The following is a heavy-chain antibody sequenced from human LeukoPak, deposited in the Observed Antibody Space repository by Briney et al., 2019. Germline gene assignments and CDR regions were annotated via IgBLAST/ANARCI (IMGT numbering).Heavy chain of an antibody. Sequence: ASVKVSCKASGYTFTGYYMHWVRQAPGQGLEWMGWINPNSGGANYAQKFQGRVTMTRDTSISTAYMELSRLRSDDTAVYYCARGAYDYVWGSYRPLDYWGQGTLVTVSS. CDR2: INPNSGGA. J-gene: IGHJ4*02. D-gene: IGHD3-16*02. CDR3: ARGAYDYVWGSYRPLDY. V-gene: IGHV1-2*02. CDR1: GYTFTGYY.